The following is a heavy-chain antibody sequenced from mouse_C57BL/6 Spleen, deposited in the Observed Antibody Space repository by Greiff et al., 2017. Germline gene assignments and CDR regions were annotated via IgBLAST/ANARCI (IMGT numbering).Heavy chain of an antibody. D-gene: IGHD3-2*02. J-gene: IGHJ2*01. CDR1: GYSITSDY. CDR3: ARTAQSTDYLDY. Sequence: EVQRVESGPGLAKPSQTLSLTCSVTGYSITSDYWNWIRKFPGNKLEDMGYISDSGSTYYNPTLKSRISITRNTAKNQYYLQFNSVTTEDTSTYCCARTAQSTDYLDYWGKGNTLTVSS. V-gene: IGHV3-8*01. CDR2: ISDSGST.